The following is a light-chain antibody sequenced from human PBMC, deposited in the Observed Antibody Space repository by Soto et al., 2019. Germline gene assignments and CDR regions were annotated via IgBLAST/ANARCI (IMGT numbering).Light chain of an antibody. CDR2: RAS. J-gene: IGKJ1*01. V-gene: IGKV3-15*01. CDR1: QSLSDN. Sequence: EILMTQSPATLAVSPGDTATLSCRASQSLSDNLAWYQQKPGQAPRLLIFRASTRAKGVPARFSGRGSGTEFTLTISGLQSEDFAVYYCKQYNNWPPWTFGPGTKVDIK. CDR3: KQYNNWPPWT.